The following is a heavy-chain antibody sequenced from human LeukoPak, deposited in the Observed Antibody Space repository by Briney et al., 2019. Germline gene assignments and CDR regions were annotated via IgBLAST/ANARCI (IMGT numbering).Heavy chain of an antibody. J-gene: IGHJ6*03. CDR3: ASRSSSSWYYYYYYMDV. CDR1: GFTFSNAW. V-gene: IGHV3-69-1*01. D-gene: IGHD6-13*01. CDR2: ITRSNYI. Sequence: PGGSLRLSCAASGFTFSNAWMSWVRQAPGKGLEWVSSITRSNYIYYADSVKGRFTISRDNDKNSLYLQMNSLRAEDTAVYYCASRSSSSWYYYYYYMDVWGKGTTVTVSS.